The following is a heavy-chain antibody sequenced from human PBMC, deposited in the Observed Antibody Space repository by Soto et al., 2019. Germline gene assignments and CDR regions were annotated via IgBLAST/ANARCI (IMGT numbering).Heavy chain of an antibody. J-gene: IGHJ5*02. Sequence: PGGSLRLSCAASGFTFSSYGMHWVRQAPGKGLEWVAVLSDDGSNKDYAGSVKGRFIISRDNSRNTLYLQINSLRAEDTAVYYCARHLSHLKFGWFDPWGQGTLVTVSS. D-gene: IGHD3-3*02. CDR2: LSDDGSNK. CDR1: GFTFSSYG. CDR3: ARHLSHLKFGWFDP. V-gene: IGHV3-30*03.